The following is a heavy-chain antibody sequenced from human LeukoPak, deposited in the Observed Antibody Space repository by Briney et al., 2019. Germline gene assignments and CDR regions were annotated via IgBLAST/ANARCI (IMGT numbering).Heavy chain of an antibody. CDR2: ISYDGSNK. Sequence: GGSLRLSCAASGFTLSSYAMHWVRQAPGKGLEWVAVISYDGSNKYYADSVKGRFTISRDNSKNTLYLQMNSLRAEDTAVYYCARDMYYYDSSGYSVFDYWGQGTLVTVSS. J-gene: IGHJ4*02. V-gene: IGHV3-30-3*01. CDR3: ARDMYYYDSSGYSVFDY. CDR1: GFTLSSYA. D-gene: IGHD3-22*01.